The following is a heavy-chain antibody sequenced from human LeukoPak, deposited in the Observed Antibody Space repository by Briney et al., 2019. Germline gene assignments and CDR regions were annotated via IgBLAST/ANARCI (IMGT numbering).Heavy chain of an antibody. CDR3: ARSHSSGYYPPSAFDM. Sequence: PSATLSLTCTVSNYCISSYYWSWIRQPPGKGLEWIGAIYYSGSTNYNPSLKSRVTISIDTPKIQFSLKLSSVTAADTAVYYCARSHSSGYYPPSAFDMWGQGTMVTVSS. CDR2: IYYSGST. V-gene: IGHV4-59*08. CDR1: NYCISSYY. D-gene: IGHD3-22*01. J-gene: IGHJ3*02.